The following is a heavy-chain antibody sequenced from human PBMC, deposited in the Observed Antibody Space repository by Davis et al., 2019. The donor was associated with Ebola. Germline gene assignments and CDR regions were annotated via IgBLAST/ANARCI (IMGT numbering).Heavy chain of an antibody. D-gene: IGHD2-8*01. Sequence: AASVKVSCKASGGTFSSYAISGVRQAPGQGLEWMVGIITIIGTAYYAQKFQGRVTITADESTSTAYMELCSLRSEDTAVSYCARPYCTNGVCHRGYFDYCGQGTLVTVSS. J-gene: IGHJ4*02. CDR2: IITIIGTA. V-gene: IGHV1-69*13. CDR1: GGTFSSYA. CDR3: ARPYCTNGVCHRGYFDY.